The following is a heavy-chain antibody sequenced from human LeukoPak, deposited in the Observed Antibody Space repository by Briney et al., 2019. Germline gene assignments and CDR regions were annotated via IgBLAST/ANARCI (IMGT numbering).Heavy chain of an antibody. Sequence: SETLSLTCTVSGGSISSYYWSWIRQPAGKGLEWIGRIYTSGSTNYNPSLKSRVTISVDTSKNQFSLKLSSVTAADTAVYYCARVHYDFWSGYLYYYYMDVWGKGTTVTVSS. D-gene: IGHD3-3*01. CDR3: ARVHYDFWSGYLYYYYMDV. CDR2: IYTSGST. V-gene: IGHV4-4*07. J-gene: IGHJ6*03. CDR1: GGSISSYY.